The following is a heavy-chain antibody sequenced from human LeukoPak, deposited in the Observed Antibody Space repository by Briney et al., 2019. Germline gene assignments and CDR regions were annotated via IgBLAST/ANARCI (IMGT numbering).Heavy chain of an antibody. CDR3: AGIVATIMAY. CDR1: GFTLRGFE. V-gene: IGHV3-48*03. D-gene: IGHD5-12*01. Sequence: GGSLRLSCAASGFTLRGFEMNWVRQAPGEGMEWVSYISRSGNTIYYAVSVKGRFTISRDNAKNSLYLQMNSVRAEDTAVYYCAGIVATIMAYWGQGTLVTVSS. J-gene: IGHJ4*02. CDR2: ISRSGNTI.